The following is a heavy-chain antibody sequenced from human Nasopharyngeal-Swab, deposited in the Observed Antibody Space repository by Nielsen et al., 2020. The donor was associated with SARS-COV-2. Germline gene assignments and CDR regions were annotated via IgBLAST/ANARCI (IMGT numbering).Heavy chain of an antibody. CDR3: ARVGILTDGDY. Sequence: GESLKISCAASGFTFSSYWMSWVRQAPGKGLEWVANIKQDGSEKYYVDSVKGRFTISRDNAKNSLYLQMNSLRAEDTAVYYCARVGILTDGDYWGQGTLVTVSS. D-gene: IGHD3-9*01. V-gene: IGHV3-7*01. J-gene: IGHJ4*02. CDR2: IKQDGSEK. CDR1: GFTFSSYW.